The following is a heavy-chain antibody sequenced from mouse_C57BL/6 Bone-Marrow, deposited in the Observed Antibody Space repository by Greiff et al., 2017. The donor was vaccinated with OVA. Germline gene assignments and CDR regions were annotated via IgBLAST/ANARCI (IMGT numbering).Heavy chain of an antibody. CDR1: GYSITSGYY. CDR2: ISYDGSN. J-gene: IGHJ1*03. V-gene: IGHV3-6*01. Sequence: EVQLVESGPGLVKPSQSLSLTCSVTGYSITSGYYWNWIRQFPGNKLEWMGYISYDGSNNYNPSLKNRISITRDTSKNQFFLKLNSVTTEDTATYYCARDYYGSSPHWYFDVWGTGTTVTVSS. CDR3: ARDYYGSSPHWYFDV. D-gene: IGHD1-1*01.